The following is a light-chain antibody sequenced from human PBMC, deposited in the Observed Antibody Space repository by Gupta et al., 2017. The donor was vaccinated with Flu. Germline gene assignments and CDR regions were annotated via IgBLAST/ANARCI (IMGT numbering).Light chain of an antibody. CDR3: QAWGRDSVV. CDR2: KDT. CDR1: ELGETY. Sequence: SYALSQPPSLSVSPGQAATIICSGDELGETYTSWYQQKTGQAPLLVMYKDTKRPAGIPERFSGSSSGDTATLTIGGTQAGDEDDYYCQAWGRDSVVFGGGTKLTVL. V-gene: IGLV3-1*01. J-gene: IGLJ2*01.